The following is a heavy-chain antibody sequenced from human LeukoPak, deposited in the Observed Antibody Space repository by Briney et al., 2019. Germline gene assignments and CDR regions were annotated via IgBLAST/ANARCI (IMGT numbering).Heavy chain of an antibody. D-gene: IGHD5-24*01. CDR2: ISSNGGST. CDR1: GFTFSDYA. J-gene: IGHJ3*02. V-gene: IGHV3-64D*06. Sequence: GWSLRLSCSASGFTFSDYAMHWVRQAPGKGLEYVSEISSNGGSTYYADSVKGRFTISRDNSKNTLYLQMSSLRAEDTAVYYCVKDSEMATINAFDIWGQGTMVTVSS. CDR3: VKDSEMATINAFDI.